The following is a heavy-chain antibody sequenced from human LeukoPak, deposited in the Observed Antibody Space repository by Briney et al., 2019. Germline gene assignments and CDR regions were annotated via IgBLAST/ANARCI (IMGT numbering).Heavy chain of an antibody. D-gene: IGHD3-3*01. CDR2: INHSGST. Sequence: SETLSLTCAVYGGSFSGYYWSWIRQPPGKGLEWIGEINHSGSTNYNPSLKSRVTISVDTSKNQFSLKLSSVTAADTAVYYCARGPSNYDFWSGYYANWFDPWGQGTLVTVSS. V-gene: IGHV4-34*01. CDR3: ARGPSNYDFWSGYYANWFDP. CDR1: GGSFSGYY. J-gene: IGHJ5*02.